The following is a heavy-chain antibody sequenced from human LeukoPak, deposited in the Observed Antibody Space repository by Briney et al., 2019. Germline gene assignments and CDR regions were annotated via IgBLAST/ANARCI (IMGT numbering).Heavy chain of an antibody. D-gene: IGHD6-13*01. CDR1: GFTFSNYE. J-gene: IGHJ5*02. CDR2: ISHSGGTI. CDR3: ARGVGSSWPGWFDP. Sequence: GGSLRLSCAASGFTFSNYELNWVRQAPGKGLEWVSYISHSGGTIYSADSVKGRFTISRDNAKNSLYLQMNSLRAEDTAVYYCARGVGSSWPGWFDPWGQGTLVTVSS. V-gene: IGHV3-48*03.